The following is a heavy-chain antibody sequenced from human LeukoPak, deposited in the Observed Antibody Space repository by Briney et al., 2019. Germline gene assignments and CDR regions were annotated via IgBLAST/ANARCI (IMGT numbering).Heavy chain of an antibody. CDR3: AELGITMIGGV. CDR2: ISSSGRTI. CDR1: GFTFSDYE. D-gene: IGHD3-10*02. Sequence: GGSLRLSCVASGFTFSDYEMNWVRQVPGKGLDWVSYISSSGRTIYYADSVKGRFTISRDNAKNSLYLQMNSLRAEDTAVYYCAELGITMIGGVWGKGTTVTIYS. V-gene: IGHV3-48*03. J-gene: IGHJ6*04.